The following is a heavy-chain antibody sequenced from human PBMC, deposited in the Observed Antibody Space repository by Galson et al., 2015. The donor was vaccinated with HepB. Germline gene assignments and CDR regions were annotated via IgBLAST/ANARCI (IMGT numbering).Heavy chain of an antibody. CDR1: GFTFSRSW. CDR3: VRDLYNTGGY. J-gene: IGHJ4*02. V-gene: IGHV3-7*03. CDR2: IKYDGSEI. Sequence: SLRLSCAASGFTFSRSWMTWVRQAPGKGLEWVANIKYDGSEIHYVDSVKGRFTISRDNAKNSVFLQMNSLRAEDTAVYHCVRDLYNTGGYWGQGTLVAVSS. D-gene: IGHD1-1*01.